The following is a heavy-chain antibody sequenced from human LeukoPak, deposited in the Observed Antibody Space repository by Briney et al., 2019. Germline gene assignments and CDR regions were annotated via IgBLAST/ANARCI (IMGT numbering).Heavy chain of an antibody. J-gene: IGHJ3*02. Sequence: GGSLRLSCAASGFTFSSYAMHWVRQAPGKGLEWVAVISYDGSNKYYADSVKGRFTISRDNSKNTLYLQMNSLRAEDTAVYYCAKDPNGDYIGTFDIWGQGTMVTVSS. V-gene: IGHV3-30-3*01. D-gene: IGHD4-17*01. CDR2: ISYDGSNK. CDR1: GFTFSSYA. CDR3: AKDPNGDYIGTFDI.